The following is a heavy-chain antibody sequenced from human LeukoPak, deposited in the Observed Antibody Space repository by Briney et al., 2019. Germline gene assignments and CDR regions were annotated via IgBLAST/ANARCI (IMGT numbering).Heavy chain of an antibody. V-gene: IGHV4-39*02. D-gene: IGHD6-13*01. CDR2: IHDSGST. CDR3: AREVRGQLGHFDY. Sequence: PSETLSLTCSVSGGSSSSSSYYWGWIRQPPGKGLEWIGSIHDSGSTDYNPSLKSRVTISVDTSKNQFSLKLSSVTAADTAVYYCAREVRGQLGHFDYWGQGTLVTVSS. J-gene: IGHJ4*02. CDR1: GGSSSSSSYY.